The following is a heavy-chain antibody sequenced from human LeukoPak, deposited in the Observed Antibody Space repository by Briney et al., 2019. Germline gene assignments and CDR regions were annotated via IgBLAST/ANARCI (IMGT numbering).Heavy chain of an antibody. V-gene: IGHV1-69*06. CDR2: ITPIFGTA. D-gene: IGHD5-18*01. J-gene: IGHJ4*02. CDR3: ARASSDDTAMATPFAY. CDR1: GGTFSNYA. Sequence: GSSVKTSCKASGGTFSNYAINWVRQAPGQGLEWMGGITPIFGTANYVHKYKGRVTITADKSTSTAYMELSRLRSEDTATYYCARASSDDTAMATPFAYWGRGTLVIVSS.